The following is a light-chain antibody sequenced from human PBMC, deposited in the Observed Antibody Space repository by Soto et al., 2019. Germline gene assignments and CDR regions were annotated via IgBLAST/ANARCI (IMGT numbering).Light chain of an antibody. V-gene: IGKV1-5*03. J-gene: IGKJ1*01. CDR3: QHYNRYSEA. CDR2: KAS. CDR1: QTISSW. Sequence: DIQMTQSPSTLSGSVGDRVTITCRASQTISSWLAWYQQKPGKAPKLLIYKASTLKSGVPSRFGGSGYGTEFTLTISSLQPDDFETYYCQHYNRYSEAFGHGTKVDIK.